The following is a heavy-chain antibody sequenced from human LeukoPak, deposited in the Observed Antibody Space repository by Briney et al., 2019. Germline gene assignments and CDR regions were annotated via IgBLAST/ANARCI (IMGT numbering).Heavy chain of an antibody. V-gene: IGHV4-34*01. Sequence: PSETLSLTCAVYGGSLSGHYWSWIRQPPGKGLEWIGEINHSGSTTYNPSLKSRVTISVDTSKNQFSLKLTSVTAADTAVYYCARNEDCSGGSCYNWFGPWGQGTLVTVSS. CDR2: INHSGST. CDR3: ARNEDCSGGSCYNWFGP. D-gene: IGHD2-15*01. CDR1: GGSLSGHY. J-gene: IGHJ5*02.